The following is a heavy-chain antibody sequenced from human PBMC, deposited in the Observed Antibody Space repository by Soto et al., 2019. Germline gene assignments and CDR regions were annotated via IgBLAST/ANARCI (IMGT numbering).Heavy chain of an antibody. V-gene: IGHV1-46*01. CDR3: ARDLGFPRDWFDP. J-gene: IGHJ5*02. CDR2: INPSGGST. Sequence: ASVEVSCKASGYTFTSYYMHWVRQAPGQGLEWMGIINPSGGSTSYAQKFQGRVTMTRDTSTSTVYMELSSLRSEDTAVYYCARDLGFPRDWFDPWGQGTLVTVSS. CDR1: GYTFTSYY.